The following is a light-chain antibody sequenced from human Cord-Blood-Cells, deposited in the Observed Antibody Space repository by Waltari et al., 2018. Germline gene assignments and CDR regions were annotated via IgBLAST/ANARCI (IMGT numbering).Light chain of an antibody. Sequence: SYVLTQPPSVSVAPGKTARLTCGGNNIGSKSVHWYQQKPGQAPVLVIYYDSDRPSGIPERFSGSNSGNTATLTISRVEAGDEADYYCQVWDSSSDQGVVFGGGTKLTVL. J-gene: IGLJ2*01. V-gene: IGLV3-21*04. CDR1: NIGSKS. CDR2: YDS. CDR3: QVWDSSSDQGVV.